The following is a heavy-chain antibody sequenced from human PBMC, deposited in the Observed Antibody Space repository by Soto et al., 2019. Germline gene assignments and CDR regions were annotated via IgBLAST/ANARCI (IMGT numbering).Heavy chain of an antibody. Sequence: GASVKASSKASGYTFTSYGISWVRQAPGQGLEWMGWISAYNGNTNYAQKLQGRVTMTTDTSTSTAYMELRSLRSDDTAVYYCARVTAPYSSGWYDYWGQGTLVTVSS. D-gene: IGHD6-19*01. CDR2: ISAYNGNT. CDR1: GYTFTSYG. V-gene: IGHV1-18*01. J-gene: IGHJ4*02. CDR3: ARVTAPYSSGWYDY.